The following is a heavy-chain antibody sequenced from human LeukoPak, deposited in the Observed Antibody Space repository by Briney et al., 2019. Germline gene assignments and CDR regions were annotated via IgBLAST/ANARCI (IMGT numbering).Heavy chain of an antibody. Sequence: SETLSLTCTVSGGSISSYYWSWIRQPAGKGLEWIGRIYTSGSTNYNPSLKSRVTISVDTSKNQFSLKLSSVTAADTAVYYCARHFRQQLYPPRDYYYGMDVWGQGTTVTVSS. CDR2: IYTSGST. V-gene: IGHV4-4*07. D-gene: IGHD6-13*01. CDR1: GGSISSYY. J-gene: IGHJ6*02. CDR3: ARHFRQQLYPPRDYYYGMDV.